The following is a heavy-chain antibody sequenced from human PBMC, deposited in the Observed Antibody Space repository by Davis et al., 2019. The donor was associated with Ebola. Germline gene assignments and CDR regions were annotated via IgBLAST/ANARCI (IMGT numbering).Heavy chain of an antibody. CDR2: IYHSGST. CDR1: GGSISSSNW. Sequence: SETLSLTCAVSGGSISSSNWWSWVRQPPGKGLEWIGEIYHSGSTNYNPSLKSRVTISVDKSKNQFSLKLSSVTAADTAVYYCARDQYYYDSSGYLYYYYGMDVWGKGTTVTVSS. J-gene: IGHJ6*04. CDR3: ARDQYYYDSSGYLYYYYGMDV. D-gene: IGHD3-22*01. V-gene: IGHV4-4*02.